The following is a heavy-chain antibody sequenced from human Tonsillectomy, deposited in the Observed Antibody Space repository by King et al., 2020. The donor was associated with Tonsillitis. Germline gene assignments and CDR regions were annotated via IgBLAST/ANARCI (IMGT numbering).Heavy chain of an antibody. D-gene: IGHD3-22*01. CDR1: GFTVSSNY. Sequence: QLVQSGGGLIQPGGSLRLSCAASGFTVSSNYMSWVRQAPGKGLEWVSVIYNSGNTYYADSVKGRFTISRDISKNTLYLQMNSLRAEDTAVYYCARDRYYDSSGYTYYYYGMDVWGQGTTVTVSS. J-gene: IGHJ6*02. CDR2: IYNSGNT. CDR3: ARDRYYDSSGYTYYYYGMDV. V-gene: IGHV3-53*01.